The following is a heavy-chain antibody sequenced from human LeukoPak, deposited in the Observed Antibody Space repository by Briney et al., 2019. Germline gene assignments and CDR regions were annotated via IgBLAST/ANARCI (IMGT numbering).Heavy chain of an antibody. CDR2: INPSGGST. J-gene: IGHJ6*04. CDR3: ARAIGCSSTSCTYTYYYYGMDV. V-gene: IGHV1-46*01. CDR1: GYTFTSYY. D-gene: IGHD2-2*01. Sequence: ASVKVFCKASGYTFTSYYMHWVPQAPGQGLEWMGIINPSGGSTSYAQKFQGRVTMTRDTSTSTVYMELSSLRSEDTAVYYCARAIGCSSTSCTYTYYYYGMDVWGKGTTVTVSS.